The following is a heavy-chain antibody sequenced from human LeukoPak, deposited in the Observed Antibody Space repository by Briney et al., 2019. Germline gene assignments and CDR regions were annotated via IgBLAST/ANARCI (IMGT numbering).Heavy chain of an antibody. J-gene: IGHJ4*02. CDR2: IHPNSGGT. Sequence: ASVKVSCKASGYTFTSYYMHWVRQAPGQGLVWMGRIHPNSGGTNYAQRFQGRVTMTRDTSISTVYMELSRLRSDDTAFYYCARANFFDYWGQGTLVTVSS. D-gene: IGHD5-12*01. CDR3: ARANFFDY. V-gene: IGHV1-2*06. CDR1: GYTFTSYY.